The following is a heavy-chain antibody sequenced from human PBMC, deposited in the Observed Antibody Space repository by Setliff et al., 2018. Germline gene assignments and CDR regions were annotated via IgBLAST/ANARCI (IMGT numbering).Heavy chain of an antibody. J-gene: IGHJ4*02. CDR3: ARHLLVQGTYHFDY. Sequence: SETLSLTCTVYGGSFSDYYWGWVRQPPGKGLEWIGSMYYSGSTYYNPSLKGRVTLSVDTTKNQFSLKLTSMTAADTAVYFCARHLLVQGTYHFDYWGQGSPVTVSS. D-gene: IGHD3-10*01. V-gene: IGHV4-34*01. CDR2: MYYSGST. CDR1: GGSFSDYY.